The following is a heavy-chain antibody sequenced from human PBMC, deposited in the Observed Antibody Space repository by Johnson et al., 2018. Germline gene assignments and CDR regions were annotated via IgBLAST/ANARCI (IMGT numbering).Heavy chain of an antibody. Sequence: QVQLQESGGGVVQPGRSLRLSCAASGFTFSSHAMHWVRQAPGKGLGWVAVISHNVIDKQYGDSAKDRFTISRDISKNTGYLQMNSRRGEDTAVYYCAREAYSSGRAGICHIWGQGTMVTVSS. CDR3: AREAYSSGRAGICHI. V-gene: IGHV3-30*03. J-gene: IGHJ3*02. D-gene: IGHD6-19*01. CDR2: ISHNVIDK. CDR1: GFTFSSHA.